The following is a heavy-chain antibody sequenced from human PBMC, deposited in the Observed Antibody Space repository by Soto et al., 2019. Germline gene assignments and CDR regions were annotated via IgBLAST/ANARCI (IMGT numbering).Heavy chain of an antibody. V-gene: IGHV5-51*01. J-gene: IGHJ6*02. CDR3: AKGGEVSYYYYYGMDV. D-gene: IGHD2-21*01. CDR1: GYSFSTYW. CDR2: IYPGDSDT. Sequence: GESLKISCMGSGYSFSTYWVAWVRQMPGKGLECMGIIYPGDSDTRYSPSFQGQVTISADNSKNTLYLQMNSLRAEDTAVYYCAKGGEVSYYYYYGMDVWGQGTTVTVSS.